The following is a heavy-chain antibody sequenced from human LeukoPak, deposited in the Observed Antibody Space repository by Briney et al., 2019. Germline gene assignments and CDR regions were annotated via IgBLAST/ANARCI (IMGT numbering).Heavy chain of an antibody. J-gene: IGHJ4*02. V-gene: IGHV1-69*05. CDR3: ARDDGSATMGFDS. D-gene: IGHD1-26*01. CDR2: VIPILGTT. Sequence: ASVKVSCKAPGSTFSRSAISWVRQAPGQGLQWMGGVIPILGTTNYAQRFQDRVSITTDDSTSTSYMEFRSLRSVDTAVYYCARDDGSATMGFDSWGRGTLVTVSS. CDR1: GSTFSRSA.